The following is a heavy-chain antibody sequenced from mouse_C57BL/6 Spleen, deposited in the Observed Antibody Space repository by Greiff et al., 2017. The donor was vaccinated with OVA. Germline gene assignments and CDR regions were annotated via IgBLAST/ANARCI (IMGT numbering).Heavy chain of an antibody. J-gene: IGHJ2*01. V-gene: IGHV1-26*01. Sequence: VQLLQSGPELVKPGASVKISCKASGYTFTDYYMNWVKQSHGKSLEWIGDINPNNGGTCYNQKFKGKATLTLDKSSSTDYMELRSLTSEASAVYYCARLLNFDYWGQGTTLTVSS. CDR3: ARLLNFDY. CDR1: GYTFTDYY. CDR2: INPNNGGT. D-gene: IGHD1-1*01.